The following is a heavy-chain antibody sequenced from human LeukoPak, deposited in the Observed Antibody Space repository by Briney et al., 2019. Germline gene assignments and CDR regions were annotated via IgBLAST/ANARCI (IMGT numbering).Heavy chain of an antibody. Sequence: PGGSLRLSCAASGITLSSYDMHWVRQAPGQALEWVAVISYDGSNKDYADSVKGRFTISRDNSKNTLDLQMNSLRAEDTAVYYCAKDRGVWAFDIWGQGTMVTVSS. D-gene: IGHD3-10*01. CDR3: AKDRGVWAFDI. V-gene: IGHV3-30-3*01. CDR1: GITLSSYD. J-gene: IGHJ3*02. CDR2: ISYDGSNK.